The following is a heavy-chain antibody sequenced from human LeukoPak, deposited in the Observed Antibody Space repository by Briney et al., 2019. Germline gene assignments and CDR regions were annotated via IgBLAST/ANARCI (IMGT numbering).Heavy chain of an antibody. D-gene: IGHD3-10*01. J-gene: IGHJ4*02. CDR2: IIPIFGTA. CDR3: ARDIYGSGSYYNDY. Sequence: SVKVSCKASGGTFSSYAISWVRQAPGQGLEWMGRIIPIFGTANYAQKFQGRVTITTGESTSTAYMELSSLRSEDTAVYYCARDIYGSGSYYNDYWGQGTLVTVSS. V-gene: IGHV1-69*05. CDR1: GGTFSSYA.